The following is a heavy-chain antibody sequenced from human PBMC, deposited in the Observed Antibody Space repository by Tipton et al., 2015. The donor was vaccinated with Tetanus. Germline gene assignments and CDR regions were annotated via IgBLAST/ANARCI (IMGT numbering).Heavy chain of an antibody. CDR2: IYYSGST. V-gene: IGHV4-61*01. Sequence: TLSLTCTVSGGSVSSGSYYWSWIRQPPGKGLEWIGYIYYSGSTNYNPSLKSRVTISVDTSKNQFSLKLSSVTAADTAVYYCARERVGATGFVYWGQGTLVTVSS. CDR3: ARERVGATGFVY. J-gene: IGHJ4*02. D-gene: IGHD1-26*01. CDR1: GGSVSSGSYY.